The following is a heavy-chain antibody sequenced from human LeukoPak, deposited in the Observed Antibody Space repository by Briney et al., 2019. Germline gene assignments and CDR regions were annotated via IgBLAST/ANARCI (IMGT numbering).Heavy chain of an antibody. V-gene: IGHV4-4*07. CDR1: GGSIYACY. J-gene: IGHJ5*02. D-gene: IGHD5-18*01. Sequence: PSETLSLTCNVSGGSIYACYWNWVRQPAGKGLEWIGRIYSSGSTNYNPSLRSRVTMSVDTSKNQFSLNLTSVTAADTAVYYCVRVHSYGYGDPWGQGTLVTVSS. CDR3: VRVHSYGYGDP. CDR2: IYSSGST.